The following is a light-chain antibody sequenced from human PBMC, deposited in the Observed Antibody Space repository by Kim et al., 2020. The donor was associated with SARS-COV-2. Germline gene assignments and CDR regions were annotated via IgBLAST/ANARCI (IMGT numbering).Light chain of an antibody. CDR3: QSYDSSNQV. V-gene: IGLV6-57*04. CDR1: SGSIASNY. CDR2: EDN. Sequence: NFMLTQPHSVSESPGKTVTISCTRSSGSIASNYVQWYQQRPGSAPTTVIYEDNQRPSGVPDRFSGSIDSSSNSASLTISGLKTEDEADYYCQSYDSSNQVSGGGTQLTVL. J-gene: IGLJ3*02.